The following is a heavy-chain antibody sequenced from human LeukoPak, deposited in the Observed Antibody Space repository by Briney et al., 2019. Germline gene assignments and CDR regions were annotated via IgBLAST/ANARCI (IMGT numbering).Heavy chain of an antibody. Sequence: ASVKVSCKASGYTFTSYYMHWVRQAPGQGLEWMGIINPSGGSTSYVQKFQGRVTMTRDTSTSTVYMELSSLRSEDTAVYYCARDDLGGGVVVPATPTPYGMDVWGQGTTVTVSS. CDR1: GYTFTSYY. V-gene: IGHV1-46*01. CDR3: ARDDLGGGVVVPATPTPYGMDV. J-gene: IGHJ6*02. CDR2: INPSGGST. D-gene: IGHD2-2*01.